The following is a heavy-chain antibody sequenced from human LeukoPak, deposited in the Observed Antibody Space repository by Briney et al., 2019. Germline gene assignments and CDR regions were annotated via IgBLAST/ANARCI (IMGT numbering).Heavy chain of an antibody. CDR1: GGSISSGDFY. CDR2: MYYSGST. CDR3: ARGLTYVVRGVISYYYGMDV. J-gene: IGHJ6*04. Sequence: SQTLSLTCTVSGGSISSGDFYWSWIRQPPGKGLEWIGYMYYSGSTYYNPSLKSRVTISVDTSKNQFSLKLSSATAADTAVYYCARGLTYVVRGVISYYYGMDVWGKGTTVTVSS. D-gene: IGHD3-10*01. V-gene: IGHV4-30-4*01.